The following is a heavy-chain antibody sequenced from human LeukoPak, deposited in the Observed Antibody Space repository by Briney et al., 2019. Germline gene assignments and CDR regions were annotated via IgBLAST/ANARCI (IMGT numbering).Heavy chain of an antibody. CDR2: ISSSSSYT. V-gene: IGHV3-11*06. CDR3: ARDVGGSYGAEYYFDY. D-gene: IGHD1-26*01. Sequence: PGGSLRLSCAASGFTFSDYYMSWIRQASGKGLEWVSYISSSSSYTNYADSVKGRFTISRDNAKNSLYLQMNSLRAEDTAVYYCARDVGGSYGAEYYFDYWGQGTPVTVSS. CDR1: GFTFSDYY. J-gene: IGHJ4*02.